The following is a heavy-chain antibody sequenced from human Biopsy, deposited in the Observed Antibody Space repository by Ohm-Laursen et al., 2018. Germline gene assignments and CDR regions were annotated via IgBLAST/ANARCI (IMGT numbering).Heavy chain of an antibody. V-gene: IGHV4-59*12. CDR2: ISKGGDT. CDR1: GGSITDDY. J-gene: IGHJ3*01. Sequence: SETLSLTCTVSGGSITDDYWSWIRQSPGKGLEWIGFISKGGDTTYNPSLRGRVAISVDTSKNQFSLKLSSVTAADTAIFFCARLYRLDDYWNDDPPDAFDVGGQGTRVTVSS. CDR3: ARLYRLDDYWNDDPPDAFDV. D-gene: IGHD1-1*01.